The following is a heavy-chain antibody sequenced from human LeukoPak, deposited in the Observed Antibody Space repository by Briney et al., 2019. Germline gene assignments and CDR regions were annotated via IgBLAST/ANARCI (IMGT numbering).Heavy chain of an antibody. CDR2: INGDGSVT. V-gene: IGHV3-74*01. D-gene: IGHD2-2*01. J-gene: IGHJ4*02. CDR1: GITFSSNW. CDR3: GSSSSTCCDY. Sequence: SGGSLRLSCAASGITFSSNWMHWVRPAPGKGLVWVSRINGDGSVTNYADSVKGRFTISRDNAKNTLYLQMNSLRAEDTAVYYCGSSSSTCCDYWGQGALVTVSS.